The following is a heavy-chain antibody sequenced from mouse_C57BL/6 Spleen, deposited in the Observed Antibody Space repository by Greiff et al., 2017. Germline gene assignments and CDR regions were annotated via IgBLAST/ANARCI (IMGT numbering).Heavy chain of an antibody. J-gene: IGHJ3*01. CDR3: ARLPTGSGMDY. D-gene: IGHD4-1*01. V-gene: IGHV1-55*01. CDR1: GYTFTSYW. Sequence: QVQLQQSGAELVKPGASVKMSCKASGYTFTSYWITWVKQRPGQGLEWIGDIYPGSGSTNYNEKFKSKATVTVDTSSSTAYMQLSSLTSEDEAVEYYARLPTGSGMDYWGQGTLVTVSA. CDR2: IYPGSGST.